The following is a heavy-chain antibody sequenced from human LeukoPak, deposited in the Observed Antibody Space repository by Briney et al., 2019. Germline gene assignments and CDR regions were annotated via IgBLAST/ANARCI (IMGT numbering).Heavy chain of an antibody. D-gene: IGHD2-2*01. J-gene: IGHJ4*02. V-gene: IGHV1-69*06. Sequence: GSSVKVSCKASGGTFSSYAISWVRQAPGQGLEWMGGIIPIFGTANYAQKFQGRVTITADKSTSTAYMELSSLRSEDTAVYYCARTETLGFQYHRFDCWGQGTLVTVSS. CDR2: IIPIFGTA. CDR3: ARTETLGFQYHRFDC. CDR1: GGTFSSYA.